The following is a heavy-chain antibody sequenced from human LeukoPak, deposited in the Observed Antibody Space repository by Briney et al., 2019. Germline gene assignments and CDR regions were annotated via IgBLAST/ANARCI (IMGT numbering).Heavy chain of an antibody. J-gene: IGHJ4*02. D-gene: IGHD3-10*01. Sequence: SETLSLTCTVSGGSISSSSYYWGWIRQPPGKGLEWIGSIYYSGSTYYNPSLKSRVTISVDTSKNQFSLKLSSVTAADTAVYYCARDRLSLWFGEPFDCWGQGTLVTVSS. CDR2: IYYSGST. CDR1: GGSISSSSYY. CDR3: ARDRLSLWFGEPFDC. V-gene: IGHV4-39*02.